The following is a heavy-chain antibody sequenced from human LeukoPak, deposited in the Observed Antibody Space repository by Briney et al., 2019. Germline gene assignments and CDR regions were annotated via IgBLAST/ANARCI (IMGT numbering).Heavy chain of an antibody. V-gene: IGHV3-20*04. J-gene: IGHJ4*02. CDR1: GFTFADYG. CDR2: INSNGGST. Sequence: GGSLRLSCAASGFTFADYGMSWVRQAPGQGLEWVSGINSNGGSTGYADSVKGRFTISRDNDKKSLYLQMNSLRAEDKALYYCARDLVVGIGWGPFDYWGQGTLVTVSS. D-gene: IGHD3-22*01. CDR3: ARDLVVGIGWGPFDY.